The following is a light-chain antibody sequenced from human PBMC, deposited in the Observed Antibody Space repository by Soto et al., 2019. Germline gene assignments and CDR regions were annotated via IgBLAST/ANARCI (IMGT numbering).Light chain of an antibody. CDR3: QQYNNWPPRT. CDR1: QSVSSN. J-gene: IGKJ2*01. Sequence: EIVMTQSPATLSVSPGETATLSCRASQSVSSNLAWYQQKPGQAPRLLIYGASTRATGIPARFSGSGSGTECTLTISSLQSEDCAVYYCQQYNNWPPRTFGQGTKLEIK. V-gene: IGKV3-15*01. CDR2: GAS.